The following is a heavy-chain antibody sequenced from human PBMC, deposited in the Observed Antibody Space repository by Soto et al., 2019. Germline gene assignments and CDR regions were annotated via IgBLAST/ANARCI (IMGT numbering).Heavy chain of an antibody. V-gene: IGHV1-2*04. J-gene: IGHJ6*03. CDR1: GDTLNDYY. CDR3: ARESGGATATLDYYYFYMDV. D-gene: IGHD5-12*01. CDR2: INPNGGVT. Sequence: ASVKVSCKSSGDTLNDYYIHWVRQAPGQGLKWMGWINPNGGVTKYAQKFQGWVTMTRDTSIRTVYMQLSRLRSDDTAVYYCARESGGATATLDYYYFYMDVWGTGTTVTVSS.